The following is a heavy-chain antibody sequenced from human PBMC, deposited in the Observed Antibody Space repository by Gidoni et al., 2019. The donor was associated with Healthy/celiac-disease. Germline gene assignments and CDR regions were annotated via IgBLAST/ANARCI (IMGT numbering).Heavy chain of an antibody. V-gene: IGHV3-23*01. CDR1: VFTFSSYA. Sequence: EEQLLESGGGLVQPGGSLCLSCAASVFTFSSYAMTWVRQAPGKGLEWVSALSDSGTRTYYADSVKGRFTISRLNFKSTLYLEMNSLRAEDSAVYYCAKSTDRSTLYYGMDVWGQGTTVTVSS. J-gene: IGHJ6*02. CDR2: LSDSGTRT. D-gene: IGHD3-16*02. CDR3: AKSTDRSTLYYGMDV.